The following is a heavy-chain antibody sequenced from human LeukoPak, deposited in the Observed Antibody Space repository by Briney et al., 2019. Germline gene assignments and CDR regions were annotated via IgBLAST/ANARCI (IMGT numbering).Heavy chain of an antibody. J-gene: IGHJ3*02. CDR1: GGSISSYY. CDR3: ARGGNAFDI. Sequence: PSETLSLTCTVSGGSISSYYWSWIRQPPGKGLEWIGYIYYSGSTNCNPSVKSRVAMSVDTSKNQFSLKLSSVTAADTAVYYCARGGNAFDIWGQGTMVTVSS. D-gene: IGHD1-26*01. V-gene: IGHV4-59*12. CDR2: IYYSGST.